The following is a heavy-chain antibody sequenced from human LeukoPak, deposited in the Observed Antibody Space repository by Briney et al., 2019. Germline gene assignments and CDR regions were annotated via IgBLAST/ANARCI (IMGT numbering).Heavy chain of an antibody. J-gene: IGHJ5*02. CDR1: GGSISSYY. D-gene: IGHD4-23*01. V-gene: IGHV4-59*12. CDR3: ARDPRSMRSWMGGKDNWFDP. Sequence: SETLSLTCTVSGGSISSYYWSWIRQPPGKGLEWIGYIYYSGSTNYNPSLKSRVTISVDTSKNQFSLKLSSVTAADTAVYYCARDPRSMRSWMGGKDNWFDPWGQGTLVTVSS. CDR2: IYYSGST.